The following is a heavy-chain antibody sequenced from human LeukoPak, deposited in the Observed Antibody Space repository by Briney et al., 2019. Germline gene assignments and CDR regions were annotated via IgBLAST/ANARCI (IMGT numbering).Heavy chain of an antibody. V-gene: IGHV4-59*08. J-gene: IGHJ5*02. CDR1: GGSISSYY. Sequence: SETLSLTCTDSGGSISSYYWSWIRQPPGKGLEWIGYIYYSGSTNYNPSLKSRVTISVDTSKNQFSLKLSSVTAADTAVYYCARHIGRGVRGATSPNSWFDPWGQGTLSPSPQ. CDR3: ARHIGRGVRGATSPNSWFDP. D-gene: IGHD3-10*01. CDR2: IYYSGST.